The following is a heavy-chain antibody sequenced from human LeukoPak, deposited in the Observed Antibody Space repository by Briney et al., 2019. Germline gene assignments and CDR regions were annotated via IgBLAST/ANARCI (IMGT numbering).Heavy chain of an antibody. J-gene: IGHJ4*02. CDR1: GGSISSSSYY. CDR2: IYTSGST. CDR3: ARHRYFDY. V-gene: IGHV4-61*02. Sequence: SETLSLTCTVSGGSISSSSYYWSWIRQPAGKGLEWIGRIYTSGSTNYNPSLKSRVTMSVDTSKNQFSLKLNSVTAADTAVYYCARHRYFDYWGQGTLVTVSS.